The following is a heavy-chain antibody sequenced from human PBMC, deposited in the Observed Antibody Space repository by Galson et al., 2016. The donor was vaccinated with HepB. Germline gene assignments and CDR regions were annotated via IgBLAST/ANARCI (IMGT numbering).Heavy chain of an antibody. CDR2: ISGDGVNT. CDR3: AKDEGIDFWSASFDS. D-gene: IGHD3-3*01. CDR1: GFTFEDYS. V-gene: IGHV3-43*01. J-gene: IGHJ4*02. Sequence: SLRLSCAASGFTFEDYSMHWVRQAPGKGLEWVSLISGDGVNTYYIDSVKGRFTISRDNSKNSLYLRMNSLRIEDTTLYFCAKDEGIDFWSASFDSWGQGTLVTVSS.